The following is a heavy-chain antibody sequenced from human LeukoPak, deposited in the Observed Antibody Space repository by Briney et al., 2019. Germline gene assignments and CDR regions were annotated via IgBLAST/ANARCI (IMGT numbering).Heavy chain of an antibody. CDR2: INHSGST. J-gene: IGHJ3*02. Sequence: SETLSLTCVVYGGSFSGYYWSWIRQPPGKGLEWIGEINHSGSTNYNPSLKSRVTISVDTSKNQFSLKLSSVTAADTAVYYCARVGYGSGSYYNNAFDIWGQGTMVTVSS. CDR1: GGSFSGYY. V-gene: IGHV4-34*01. CDR3: ARVGYGSGSYYNNAFDI. D-gene: IGHD3-10*01.